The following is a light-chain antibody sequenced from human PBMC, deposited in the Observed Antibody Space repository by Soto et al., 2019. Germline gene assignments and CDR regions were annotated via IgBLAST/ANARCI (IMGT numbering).Light chain of an antibody. CDR2: DAS. Sequence: VLTQSPVTLSLAPGQIATLSCSSIQSISSSFLAWYQQKPGQAPRLLIYDASHRAAGIPARFSGSGFGTDFTLTISSLEPEDAAVYYCQQRSNWTPITSGQGTRPEN. CDR3: QQRSNWTPIT. V-gene: IGKV3D-20*02. J-gene: IGKJ5*01. CDR1: QSISSSF.